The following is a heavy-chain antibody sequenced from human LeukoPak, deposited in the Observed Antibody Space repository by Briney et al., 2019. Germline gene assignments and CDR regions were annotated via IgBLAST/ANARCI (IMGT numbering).Heavy chain of an antibody. CDR1: GGSIGSYH. J-gene: IGHJ4*02. D-gene: IGHD5-12*01. V-gene: IGHV4-59*01. Sequence: PSETLSLTCSVSGGSIGSYHWNWIRQPSGKGLEWIGIVFNNGGTKHNPSLKSRVAISVDTSKNQLALKLSSVTAADTAVYYCVASYGGYVLDYWGQGALVIVSS. CDR2: VFNNGGT. CDR3: VASYGGYVLDY.